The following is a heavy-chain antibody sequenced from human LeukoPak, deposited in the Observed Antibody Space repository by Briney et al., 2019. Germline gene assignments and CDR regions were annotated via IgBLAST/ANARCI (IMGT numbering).Heavy chain of an antibody. J-gene: IGHJ4*02. CDR1: GFTFSSYA. V-gene: IGHV3-23*01. D-gene: IGHD1-26*01. CDR2: ISGSGGST. Sequence: GGSLRLSCAASGFTFSSYAMSRVRQAPGKGLEWVSAISGSGGSTYYADSVKGRFTISRDNSKNTLYLQMNSLRAEDTAVYYCAKDRYSGSYFDYWGQGTLVTVSS. CDR3: AKDRYSGSYFDY.